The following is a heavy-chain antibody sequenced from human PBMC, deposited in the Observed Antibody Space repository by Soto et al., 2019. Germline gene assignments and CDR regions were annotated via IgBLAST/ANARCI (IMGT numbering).Heavy chain of an antibody. Sequence: SETLSLTCIVSGGSVRSGTYYWSWIRQSPGKGLEWIGYIYYSGDTNYNPSLKSRVTVSVDTSQNRFSLKLRSVTAADTAGYFCARALRGYDWNRRTDYFHGLDVWGQGTTVTVSS. D-gene: IGHD1-20*01. J-gene: IGHJ6*02. CDR2: IYYSGDT. CDR3: ARALRGYDWNRRTDYFHGLDV. CDR1: GGSVRSGTYY. V-gene: IGHV4-61*03.